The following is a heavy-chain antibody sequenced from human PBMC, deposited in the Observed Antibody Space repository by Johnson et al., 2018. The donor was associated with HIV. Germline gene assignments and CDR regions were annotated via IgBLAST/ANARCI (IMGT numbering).Heavy chain of an antibody. CDR2: ISHDGSND. CDR1: GFTFSSYA. CDR3: ARDRGAGSSGAFDI. V-gene: IGHV3-30*04. J-gene: IGHJ3*02. D-gene: IGHD6-6*01. Sequence: QVQLVESGGGVVQPGRSLRLSCAASGFTFSSYAMHWVRQAPGKGLEWVALISHDGSNDYCADSVKGRFTISRDNSKNTRYLQMNSLRAEDTAVYYCARDRGAGSSGAFDIWGQGTMVTVSS.